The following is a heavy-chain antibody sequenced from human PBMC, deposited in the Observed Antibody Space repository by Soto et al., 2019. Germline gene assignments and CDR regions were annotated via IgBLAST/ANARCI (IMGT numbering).Heavy chain of an antibody. CDR2: ISYDGSNK. J-gene: IGHJ4*02. CDR1: GFTFSSYG. V-gene: IGHV3-30*18. CDR3: AKELIEDPYYDVWSGYPHFDY. Sequence: QVQLVESGGGVVQPGRSLRLSCAASGFTFSSYGMHWVRQAPGKGLEWVAVISYDGSNKYYADSVKGRFTISRDNSKNTLYLQMNSLRAEDTAVYYCAKELIEDPYYDVWSGYPHFDYWGQGTLVTVSS. D-gene: IGHD3-3*01.